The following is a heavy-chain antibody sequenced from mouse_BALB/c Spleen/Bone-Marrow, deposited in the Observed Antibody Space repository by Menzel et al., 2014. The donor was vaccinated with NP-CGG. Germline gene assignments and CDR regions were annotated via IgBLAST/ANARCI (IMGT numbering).Heavy chain of an antibody. D-gene: IGHD2-1*01. V-gene: IGHV1S56*01. Sequence: VNVVESGPELVKPGTSVRTSCKASGYTFTSYYIHCVKQRPGQGLEWIGWIYPGNVNTKYNERFKGKATLTTDKSSSTAYMQLSSLTSEDSAVYFCARGGGNYPYAMDYWGQGTSVTVSS. CDR1: GYTFTSYY. CDR3: ARGGGNYPYAMDY. CDR2: IYPGNVNT. J-gene: IGHJ4*01.